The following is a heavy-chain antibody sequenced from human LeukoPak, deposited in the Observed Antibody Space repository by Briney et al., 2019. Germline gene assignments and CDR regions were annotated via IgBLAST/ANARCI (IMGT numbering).Heavy chain of an antibody. CDR2: IRYDGSNE. D-gene: IGHD6-25*01. V-gene: IGHV3-30*02. CDR3: AKDPSPSGY. Sequence: GGSLRLSCAVSGFTVSGNYMSWVRQAPGKGLEWVSFIRYDGSNEYYADSVKGRFTISRDNSKNTLYLQMNSLRAEDTAVYYCAKDPSPSGYWGQGTLVTVSS. J-gene: IGHJ4*02. CDR1: GFTVSGNY.